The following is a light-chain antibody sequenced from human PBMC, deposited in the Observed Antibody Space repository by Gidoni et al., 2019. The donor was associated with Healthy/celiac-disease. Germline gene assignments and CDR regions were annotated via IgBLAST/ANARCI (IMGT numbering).Light chain of an antibody. J-gene: IGKJ3*01. V-gene: IGKV1-33*01. CDR3: QQYDNFPRT. CDR1: QDISKY. CDR2: DAS. Sequence: DIQMTQSPSSLSASVGDRVTITCQASQDISKYLNWYQQKPGKAPKLLIYDASNLETGVPSRFSGSGCGTDLTFTISSLQPEDIATYYCQQYDNFPRTFGPGTKVDIK.